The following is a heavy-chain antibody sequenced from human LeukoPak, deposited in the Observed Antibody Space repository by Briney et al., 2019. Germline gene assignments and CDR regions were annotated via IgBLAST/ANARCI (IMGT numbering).Heavy chain of an antibody. CDR1: GFTFSSYA. D-gene: IGHD3-10*01. CDR2: ISYDGSNK. CDR3: ARDRIAGFGELSRFDY. Sequence: WGSLILSCAASGFTFSSYAMHWVRQAPGKGLEWVAVISYDGSNKYYADSVKGRFTISRDNSKNTLYLQMNSLRAEDTAVYYCARDRIAGFGELSRFDYWGQGTLVTVSS. J-gene: IGHJ4*02. V-gene: IGHV3-30*04.